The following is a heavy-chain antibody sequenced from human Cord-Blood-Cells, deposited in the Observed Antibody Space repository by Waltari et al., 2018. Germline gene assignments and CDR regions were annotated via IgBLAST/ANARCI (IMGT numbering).Heavy chain of an antibody. CDR3: ARLGYSSGWYAFDI. V-gene: IGHV4-34*01. CDR1: GGSFSGYY. J-gene: IGHJ3*02. D-gene: IGHD6-19*01. CDR2: IKHSGST. Sequence: QVQLQQWGAGLLKPSETLSLTCAVYGGSFSGYYWSWIRQPPGKGREWIGEIKHSGSTHYNPSVKSRVTISVDTSKNRCSLKLSSVTAADTAVYYCARLGYSSGWYAFDIWGQGTMVTVSS.